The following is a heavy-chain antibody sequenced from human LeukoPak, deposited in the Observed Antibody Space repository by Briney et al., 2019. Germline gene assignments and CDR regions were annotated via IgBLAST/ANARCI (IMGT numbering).Heavy chain of an antibody. CDR2: ISWNSGSI. Sequence: GGSLRLSCAASGFTFDNYAMHWVRQAPGKGLEWVSGISWNSGSICYADSVKGRFTISRDNAKNSLYLQMNSLRAEDMALYYCAKAPLADDILTGLGYFDYWGQGTLVTVSS. CDR1: GFTFDNYA. V-gene: IGHV3-9*03. D-gene: IGHD3-9*01. CDR3: AKAPLADDILTGLGYFDY. J-gene: IGHJ4*02.